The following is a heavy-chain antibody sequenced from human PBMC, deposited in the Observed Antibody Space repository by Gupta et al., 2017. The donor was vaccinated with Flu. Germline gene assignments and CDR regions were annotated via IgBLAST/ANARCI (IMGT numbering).Heavy chain of an antibody. Sequence: ATGQGLEWMGWMNPNSGNTGYAQKFQGRVTMTRNTSISTAYMELSSLRSEDTAVYYCARGRGRWLQFRVGDYWGQGTLVTVSS. V-gene: IGHV1-8*01. D-gene: IGHD5-12*01. CDR2: MNPNSGNT. CDR3: ARGRGRWLQFRVGDY. J-gene: IGHJ4*02.